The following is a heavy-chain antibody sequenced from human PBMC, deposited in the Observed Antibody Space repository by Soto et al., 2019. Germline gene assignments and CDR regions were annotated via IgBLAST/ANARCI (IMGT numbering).Heavy chain of an antibody. CDR3: ARESEDLTSNFDY. J-gene: IGHJ4*02. V-gene: IGHV3-21*06. Sequence: GGSLRLSCAASGFTFTRYSMNWVRQAPGKGLEWVSSISSTTNYIYYGDSMKGRFTISRDNAKNSLYLEMNSLRAEDTAVYYFARESEDLTSNFDYWGQGTLVTVSS. CDR2: ISSTTNYI. CDR1: GFTFTRYS.